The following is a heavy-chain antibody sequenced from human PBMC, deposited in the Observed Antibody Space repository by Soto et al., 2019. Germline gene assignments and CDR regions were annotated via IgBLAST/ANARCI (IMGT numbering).Heavy chain of an antibody. J-gene: IGHJ4*02. CDR1: GVTLSDNY. Sequence: PGGSLRLSCAGSGVTLSDNYMDWVRQAPGKGLEWVGRTRNKANRYTTEYAASVKGRFTVSRDESMNSLHLQMNSLKTEDTAVYYCVRTSHYGSGTWNFDFWGQGTVVTVSS. CDR3: VRTSHYGSGTWNFDF. CDR2: TRNKANRYTT. D-gene: IGHD3-10*01. V-gene: IGHV3-72*01.